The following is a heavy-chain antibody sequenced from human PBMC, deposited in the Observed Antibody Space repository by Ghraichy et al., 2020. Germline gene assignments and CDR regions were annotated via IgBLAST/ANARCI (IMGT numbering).Heavy chain of an antibody. J-gene: IGHJ3*02. CDR3: ARVRMITFGGVIVTNDAFDI. V-gene: IGHV1-2*04. CDR1: GYTFTGYY. Sequence: ASVKVSCKASGYTFTGYYMHWVRQAPGQGLERMGWINPNSGGTNYAQKFQGWVTMTRDTSISTAYMELSRLRSDDTAVYYCARVRMITFGGVIVTNDAFDIWGQGTMVTVSS. D-gene: IGHD3-16*02. CDR2: INPNSGGT.